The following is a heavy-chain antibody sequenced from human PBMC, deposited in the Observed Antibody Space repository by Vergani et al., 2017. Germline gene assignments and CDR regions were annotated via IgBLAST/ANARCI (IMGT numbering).Heavy chain of an antibody. CDR3: ARRSGGYYSGGKVHPLRTAFDV. CDR2: ISASGNA. D-gene: IGHD2-15*01. J-gene: IGHJ3*01. V-gene: IGHV4-61*02. CDR1: GGSISAGYYF. Sequence: QVQLKASGPGRVKPSQTLSLTCTMSGGSISAGYYFWSWIRQPAGKGLEWLGHISASGNASHSPSLKTRVSMSVDTSKNQFSLTVTSVTAADTAIYFCARRSGGYYSGGKVHPLRTAFDVWGHGTVVTVSS.